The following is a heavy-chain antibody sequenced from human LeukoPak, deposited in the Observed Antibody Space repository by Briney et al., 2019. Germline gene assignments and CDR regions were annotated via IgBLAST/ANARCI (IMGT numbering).Heavy chain of an antibody. CDR3: ARGVGSYDSSGYYFDY. D-gene: IGHD3-22*01. CDR2: IIPIFGTA. Sequence: SVKVFCKASGGTFSSYAISWVRQAPGQGLEWMGGIIPIFGTANYAQKFQGRVTITADESTGTAYMELSSLRSEDTAVYYCARGVGSYDSSGYYFDYWGQGTLVTVSS. J-gene: IGHJ4*02. CDR1: GGTFSSYA. V-gene: IGHV1-69*13.